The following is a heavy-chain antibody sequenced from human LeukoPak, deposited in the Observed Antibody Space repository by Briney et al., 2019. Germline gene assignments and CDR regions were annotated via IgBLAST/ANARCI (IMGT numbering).Heavy chain of an antibody. Sequence: SQTLSLTCAISGDSVSINSAAWNWIRQSPSRGLEWLGRTYYRSKWYNDYAVSVKSRITINPDTSKNQFSLQLNSVTLEDTAVYYCAREVAYCGGDCYFFGFDCWGQGTLVTVSS. V-gene: IGHV6-1*01. D-gene: IGHD2-21*02. CDR3: AREVAYCGGDCYFFGFDC. CDR2: TYYRSKWYN. CDR1: GDSVSINSAA. J-gene: IGHJ4*02.